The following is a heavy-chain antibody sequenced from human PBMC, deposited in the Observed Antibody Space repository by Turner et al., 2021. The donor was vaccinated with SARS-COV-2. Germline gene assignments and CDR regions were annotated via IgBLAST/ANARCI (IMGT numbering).Heavy chain of an antibody. D-gene: IGHD6-13*01. V-gene: IGHV1-24*01. Sequence: QVQLVQSGAEVKKPGASVKVPCKVSGYTLTELSMHWVRQAPGKGREWMGGFDPEDGETIYAQKFQGRVTMTEDTSTDTAYLELSSLRSEDTAVYYCATAPPIAAAGRWFDPWGQGTLVTVSS. CDR1: GYTLTELS. J-gene: IGHJ5*02. CDR2: FDPEDGET. CDR3: ATAPPIAAAGRWFDP.